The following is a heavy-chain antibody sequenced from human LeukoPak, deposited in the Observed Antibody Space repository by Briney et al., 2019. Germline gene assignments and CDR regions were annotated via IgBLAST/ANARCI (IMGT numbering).Heavy chain of an antibody. CDR1: GYTFTSYY. D-gene: IGHD3-22*01. Sequence: ASVKVSCKASGYTFTSYYMHWVRQAPGQGLEWMAIINPSGGSTSYAQKFQGRATMTRDTSMSTVYMELSSLRSEDTAVYYCARDTRPSYDSSGYYYPGDYWGQGTLVTVSS. CDR3: ARDTRPSYDSSGYYYPGDY. J-gene: IGHJ4*02. V-gene: IGHV1-46*01. CDR2: INPSGGST.